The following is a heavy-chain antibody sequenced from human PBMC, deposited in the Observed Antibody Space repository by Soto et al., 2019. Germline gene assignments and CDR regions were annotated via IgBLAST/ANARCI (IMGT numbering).Heavy chain of an antibody. V-gene: IGHV4-4*02. CDR2: VYHSGST. CDR1: SGSISSSNW. CDR3: AARNNWFDP. J-gene: IGHJ5*02. Sequence: SETLSLTCAVSSGSISSSNWWSWVRQPPGKGLEWIGEVYHSGSTNYNPSIKGRVTISVYKSKNQFSLKLSSVSAAATAVYYCAARNNWFDPWGQGTLVTVSS.